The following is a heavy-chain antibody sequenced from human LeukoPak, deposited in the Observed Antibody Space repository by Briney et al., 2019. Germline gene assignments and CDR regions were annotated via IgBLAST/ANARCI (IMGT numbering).Heavy chain of an antibody. D-gene: IGHD3-16*02. J-gene: IGHJ4*02. CDR2: IYYSGST. Sequence: PSQTLSLTCTVSGGSISSGDYYWSWIRQPPGKGLEWIGYIYYSGSTYYNPSLKSRVTISVDTSKNQFSLKLSSVTAADTAVYYCARNGGGSCRLKRDYYFDYWGQGTLVTVSS. V-gene: IGHV4-30-4*08. CDR1: GGSISSGDYY. CDR3: ARNGGGSCRLKRDYYFDY.